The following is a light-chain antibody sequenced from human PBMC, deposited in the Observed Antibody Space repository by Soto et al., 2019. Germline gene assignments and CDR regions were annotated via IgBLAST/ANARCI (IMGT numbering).Light chain of an antibody. CDR1: QGISSY. CDR2: AAS. V-gene: IGKV1-9*01. CDR3: QQLLSYPIT. J-gene: IGKJ5*01. Sequence: DTRWPQTPNFLSAAVGDRVPITCRASQGISSYLAWYQQKPGKAPKLLIYAASTLQSGVPLRFSGSGSGTSFTLTISSLQPEDSATYYCQQLLSYPITLGQGTRLEI.